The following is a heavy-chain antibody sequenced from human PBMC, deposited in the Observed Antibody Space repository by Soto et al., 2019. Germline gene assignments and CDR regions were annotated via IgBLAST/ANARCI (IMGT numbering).Heavy chain of an antibody. Sequence: QVQLVQSGAEVKKPGSSVKVSCKASGGTFSSYAISWVRQAPGQGLEWMGGIIPIFGTANYAQKLQGRVTITADESTSTAYMELSSLRSEDTAVYYCARDLSQMATIHYFDYWGQGTLVTVSS. CDR2: IIPIFGTA. V-gene: IGHV1-69*12. CDR3: ARDLSQMATIHYFDY. CDR1: GGTFSSYA. D-gene: IGHD5-12*01. J-gene: IGHJ4*02.